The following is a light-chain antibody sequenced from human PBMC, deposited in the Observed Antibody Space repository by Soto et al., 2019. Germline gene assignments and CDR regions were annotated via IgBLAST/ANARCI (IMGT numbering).Light chain of an antibody. Sequence: IQMTQSPSSLSAPVGDRVTITCRASQNIRNYLNWYQQKPGKAPELLIYAASSLQSGVPSRFSGSGSGTDFTLTISSLQPEDFATYYCQQSYSTSITFGQGTKV. CDR3: QQSYSTSIT. CDR1: QNIRNY. V-gene: IGKV1-39*01. CDR2: AAS. J-gene: IGKJ1*01.